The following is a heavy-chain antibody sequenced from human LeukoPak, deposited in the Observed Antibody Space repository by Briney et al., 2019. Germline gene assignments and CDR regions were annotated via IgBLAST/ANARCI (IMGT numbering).Heavy chain of an antibody. CDR1: GGSISSYS. V-gene: IGHV4-59*01. CDR2: IYHIGTT. J-gene: IGHJ4*02. CDR3: ARGCNRYDSSGYHCY. D-gene: IGHD3-22*01. Sequence: SETLSLTCTVSGGSISSYSWSWIRQPPGKGLENIGYIYHIGTTNYNPSLKGRVTISLDTSKNQFYLHLISVTPADPAIYYCARGCNRYDSSGYHCYWGQGTLVTVSS.